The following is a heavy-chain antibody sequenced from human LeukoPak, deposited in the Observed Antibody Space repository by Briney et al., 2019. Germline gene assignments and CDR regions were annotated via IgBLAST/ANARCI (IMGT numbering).Heavy chain of an antibody. CDR3: ASATPFRDYYDSSGYYVHAFDI. V-gene: IGHV4-61*02. CDR2: IYTSGST. CDR1: GGSISSGSYY. D-gene: IGHD3-22*01. Sequence: PSQTLSLTCTVSGGSISSGSYYWSWIRQPAGEGLEWGGRIYTSGSTNYNPSLKSRVTISVDTSKNQFSLKLSSVTAADTAVYYCASATPFRDYYDSSGYYVHAFDIWGQGTMVTVSS. J-gene: IGHJ3*02.